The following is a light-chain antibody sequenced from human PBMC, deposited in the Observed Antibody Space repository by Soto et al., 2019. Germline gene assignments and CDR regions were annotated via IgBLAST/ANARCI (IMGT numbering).Light chain of an antibody. CDR3: QQSYSKPRT. J-gene: IGKJ1*01. V-gene: IGKV1-39*01. Sequence: DMQMTQSPSSLSASVGDRVTITCRASQSISSYLNWYQHKPGKAPNLLIYAATTLQSGVPSRFSGSGSGTDFTLTISSLQPEDFATYYCQQSYSKPRTFGQGTKVDIK. CDR2: AAT. CDR1: QSISSY.